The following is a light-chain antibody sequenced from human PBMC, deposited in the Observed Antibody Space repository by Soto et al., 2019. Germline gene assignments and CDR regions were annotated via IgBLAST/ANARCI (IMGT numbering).Light chain of an antibody. CDR1: SSDVGGYNY. J-gene: IGLJ1*01. Sequence: SALTQPASVSGSPGQSITISCRGTSSDVGGYNYVFWYQHHPGKAPKLMIYDVSNRPSGVSNRFSGSKSGNTASLTISGLQAEDEADYYCSSYTSSSTYVFGTGTKVTVL. CDR3: SSYTSSSTYV. V-gene: IGLV2-14*03. CDR2: DVS.